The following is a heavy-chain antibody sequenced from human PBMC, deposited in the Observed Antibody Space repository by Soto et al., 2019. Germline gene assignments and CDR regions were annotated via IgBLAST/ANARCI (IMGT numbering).Heavy chain of an antibody. CDR3: VRDPQRNDY. CDR1: GYDFSSYG. J-gene: IGHJ4*02. Sequence: QVQLVQSGAEVKKPGASVKVSCKASGYDFSSYGISWVRQAPGQGLEWMGWISASNGNRDYAQPFQGRVTMTSDTSRTTAYMELRGLRSDDTAVYYCVRDPQRNDYWGQGTLVNVSS. D-gene: IGHD2-2*01. CDR2: ISASNGNR. V-gene: IGHV1-18*04.